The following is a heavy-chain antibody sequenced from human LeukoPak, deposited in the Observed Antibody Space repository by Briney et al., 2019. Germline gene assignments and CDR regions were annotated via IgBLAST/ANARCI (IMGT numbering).Heavy chain of an antibody. CDR1: GFTFSSYA. Sequence: GGSQRLSCAASGFTFSSYAMHWVRQAPGKGLEWVAVISYDGSNKYYADSVKGRFTISRDNSKNTLYLQMNSLRAEDTAVYYCARGLHYYGSGRQVDYWGQGTLVTVFS. V-gene: IGHV3-30*04. CDR3: ARGLHYYGSGRQVDY. CDR2: ISYDGSNK. D-gene: IGHD3-10*01. J-gene: IGHJ4*02.